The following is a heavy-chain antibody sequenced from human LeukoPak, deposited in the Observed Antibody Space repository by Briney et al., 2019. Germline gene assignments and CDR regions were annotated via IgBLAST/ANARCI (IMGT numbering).Heavy chain of an antibody. D-gene: IGHD3-22*01. V-gene: IGHV4-59*01. CDR1: GGSMSSYY. CDR2: TYYSGNT. J-gene: IGHJ4*02. Sequence: NSSETLSLTCTVSGGSMSSYYWSWIRQPPGKGLEWIGYTYYSGNTNYNPSLKSRVTISVDTSKNQFSLKVSSVTAADTAVYYRARVFHDSGGYPLDYWGQGTLVTVSS. CDR3: ARVFHDSGGYPLDY.